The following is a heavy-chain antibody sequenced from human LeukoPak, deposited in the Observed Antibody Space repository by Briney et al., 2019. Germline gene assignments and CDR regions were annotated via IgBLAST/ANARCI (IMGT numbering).Heavy chain of an antibody. CDR2: IYYSGST. CDR1: GGSISSSSYY. J-gene: IGHJ4*02. CDR3: ARGYRSTEFDY. D-gene: IGHD3-16*02. V-gene: IGHV4-61*05. Sequence: SETLSLTCTVSGGSISSSSYYWGWIRQPPGKGLEWIGYIYYSGSTNYNPSLKSRVTISVDTSKNQFSLKLSSVTAADTAVYYCARGYRSTEFDYWGQGTLVTVSS.